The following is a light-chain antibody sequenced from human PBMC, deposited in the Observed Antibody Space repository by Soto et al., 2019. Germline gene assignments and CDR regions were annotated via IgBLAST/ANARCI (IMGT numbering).Light chain of an antibody. V-gene: IGKV1-5*01. J-gene: IGKJ1*01. CDR2: DAS. CDR3: QQYSDSSGA. CDR1: QSIGTW. Sequence: DIQVTQSPSTLSASVGDRVTITCGASQSIGTWLAWYQQKPGKAPKLLIFDASTLESGVPSRFSGSGSGTDFTLTISSLQPDDFATHYCQQYSDSSGAFGQGTRVEIK.